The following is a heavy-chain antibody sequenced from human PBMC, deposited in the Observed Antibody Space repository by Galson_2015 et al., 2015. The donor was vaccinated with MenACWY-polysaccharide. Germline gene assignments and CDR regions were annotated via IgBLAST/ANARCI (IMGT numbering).Heavy chain of an antibody. V-gene: IGHV3-21*01. D-gene: IGHD6-25*01. CDR2: ITRTRSYI. J-gene: IGHJ4*02. Sequence: SLRLSCAASGFTFTSYWMNWVRQPPGKGLEWVSPITRTRSYIYYADSVKGRFTISRDNAKNSLYLQMNSLRAEDTAVYYCASAGCLSSSGCPPDFWGQGTLVTVSS. CDR3: ASAGCLSSSGCPPDF. CDR1: GFTFTSYW.